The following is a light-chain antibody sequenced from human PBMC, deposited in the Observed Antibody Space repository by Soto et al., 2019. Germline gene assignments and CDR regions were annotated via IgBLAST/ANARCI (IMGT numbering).Light chain of an antibody. V-gene: IGKV3-15*01. Sequence: IVFTQSPATLSVSPAERATLSCRASHSVCSNVAWYQQRPGQAPRLLIYRASTRATGIPARFSGSGSGTEFTLTISSLQSEDFAVYYCQQYHNLWTFGQGTKVDI. J-gene: IGKJ1*01. CDR2: RAS. CDR3: QQYHNLWT. CDR1: HSVCSN.